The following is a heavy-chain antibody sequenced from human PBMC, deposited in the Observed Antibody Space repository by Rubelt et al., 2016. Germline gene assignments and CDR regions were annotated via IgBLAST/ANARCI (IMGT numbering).Heavy chain of an antibody. Sequence: GFTFSSYGMHWVRQAPGKGLEWVAVIWYDGSNKYYADSVKGRFTISRDNSKNTLYLQMNSLRAEDTAVYYCARLTSENAFDIWGQGTMVTVSS. CDR2: IWYDGSNK. J-gene: IGHJ3*02. D-gene: IGHD3-10*01. CDR1: GFTFSSYG. CDR3: ARLTSENAFDI. V-gene: IGHV3-33*01.